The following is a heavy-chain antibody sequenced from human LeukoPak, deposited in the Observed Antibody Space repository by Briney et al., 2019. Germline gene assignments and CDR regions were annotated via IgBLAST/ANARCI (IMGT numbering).Heavy chain of an antibody. Sequence: PSETLSLTCTVSGDSISSSSYYWGWIRQPPGTGLEWIGSIYFSGITYYNPSLKSRVTISVDTSKNQFSLKLSSVTVADTAVYYCARLSLDYYDTSGYYLNDYWGQGTLVTVSS. CDR3: ARLSLDYYDTSGYYLNDY. CDR2: IYFSGIT. CDR1: GDSISSSSYY. J-gene: IGHJ4*02. D-gene: IGHD3-22*01. V-gene: IGHV4-39*01.